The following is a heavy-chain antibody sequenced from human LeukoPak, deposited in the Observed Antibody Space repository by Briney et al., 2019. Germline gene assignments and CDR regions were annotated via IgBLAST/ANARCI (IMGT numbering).Heavy chain of an antibody. CDR2: ISGTGDRT. J-gene: IGHJ4*02. Sequence: GGSLRLSCAASGFTFDTTDMTWVRQAPGKGPEWLSCISGTGDRTYYADSVRGRFTISRDNSKNTLYLQMNSLRDEDTAIYYCVKDRTWEPAPSHFNSWGQGVLVSVSS. CDR1: GFTFDTTD. D-gene: IGHD1-14*01. CDR3: VKDRTWEPAPSHFNS. V-gene: IGHV3-23*01.